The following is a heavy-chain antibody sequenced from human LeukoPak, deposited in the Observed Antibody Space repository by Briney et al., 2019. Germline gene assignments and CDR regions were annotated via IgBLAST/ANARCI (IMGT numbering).Heavy chain of an antibody. CDR2: ISYDGSNK. J-gene: IGHJ2*01. V-gene: IGHV3-30-3*01. Sequence: QTGGSLRLSCAASGFTFSNYAIHWVCQAPGKGLEWVAVISYDGSNKYYADSVKGRFTISRDNSKNALYLQMNSLRAEDTAAYYCARARVDIAMFTWLNWYFDLWGRGTLVTVSS. CDR1: GFTFSNYA. CDR3: ARARVDIAMFTWLNWYFDL. D-gene: IGHD5-18*01.